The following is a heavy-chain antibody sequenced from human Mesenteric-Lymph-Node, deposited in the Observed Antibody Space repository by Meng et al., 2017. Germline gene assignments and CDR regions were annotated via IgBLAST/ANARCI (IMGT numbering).Heavy chain of an antibody. V-gene: IGHV5-51*01. CDR3: ARSAGLHAFDI. CDR2: IYPGDSNT. D-gene: IGHD6-13*01. J-gene: IGHJ3*02. CDR1: GYSFTRSW. Sequence: LKVSCKGSGYSFTRSWIGWVRQMPGKGLEWMGIIYPGDSNTRYSPSFQGQVTISADKSISTAYLQWSSLKASDTAMYYCARSAGLHAFDIWGQGTMVTVSS.